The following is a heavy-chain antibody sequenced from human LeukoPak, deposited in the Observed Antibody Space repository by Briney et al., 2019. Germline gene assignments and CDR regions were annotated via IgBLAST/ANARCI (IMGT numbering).Heavy chain of an antibody. Sequence: PSETLSLTCTVSGGSISSSSYYWGWIRQPPGKGLEWIGSIYYSGSTYYNPSLKSRVTISVDTSKNQFSLKLSSVTAADTAVYYCARDPTSRVGYWGQGTLVTVSS. CDR2: IYYSGST. CDR1: GGSISSSSYY. J-gene: IGHJ4*02. D-gene: IGHD1-26*01. V-gene: IGHV4-39*07. CDR3: ARDPTSRVGY.